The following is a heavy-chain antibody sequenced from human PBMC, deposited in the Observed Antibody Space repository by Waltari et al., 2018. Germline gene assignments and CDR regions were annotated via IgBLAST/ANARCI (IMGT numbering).Heavy chain of an antibody. CDR1: GFTFSSYA. CDR2: IYSGGSST. CDR3: AKDAPWGVQGGIPTGFDY. V-gene: IGHV3-23*03. J-gene: IGHJ4*02. D-gene: IGHD3-10*01. Sequence: EVQLLESGGGLVQPGGSLRLSCAASGFTFSSYAMSWVRQAPGKGLEWVSVIYSGGSSTYSADSVKGRFTISRDNSKNTLYLQMNSLRAEDTAVYYCAKDAPWGVQGGIPTGFDYWGQGTLVTVSS.